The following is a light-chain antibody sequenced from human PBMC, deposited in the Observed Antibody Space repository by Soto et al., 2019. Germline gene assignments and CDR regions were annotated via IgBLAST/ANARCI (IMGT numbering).Light chain of an antibody. V-gene: IGKV1-39*01. Sequence: DFQMTQSPSSLSASVGDRVSITCRASQSIGTSLNWYQQKPGKAPKLLIYSASTLQGGGPSRFSGSGSGTDFTLTISSVQPEDFATYYCQQSYTAPFTFGPGTKVDVK. CDR3: QQSYTAPFT. J-gene: IGKJ3*01. CDR2: SAS. CDR1: QSIGTS.